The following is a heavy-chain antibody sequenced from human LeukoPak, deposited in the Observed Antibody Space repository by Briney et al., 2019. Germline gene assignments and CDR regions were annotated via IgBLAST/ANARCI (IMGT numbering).Heavy chain of an antibody. CDR2: TKPDGTAE. CDR3: ARDGGLHTNFDY. V-gene: IGHV3-7*01. D-gene: IGHD2-15*01. J-gene: IGHJ4*02. CDR1: GFTFRNYW. Sequence: GGSLRLSCAASGFTFRNYWMGWVRQAPGKGLEWVANTKPDGTAEYYADSVRGRFTNSRDNANYFLYLQMNSLRGEDTAVYYCARDGGLHTNFDYWGQGTLVTVSS.